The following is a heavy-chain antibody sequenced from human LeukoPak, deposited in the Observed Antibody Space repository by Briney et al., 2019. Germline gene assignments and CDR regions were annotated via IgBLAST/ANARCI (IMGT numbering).Heavy chain of an antibody. J-gene: IGHJ6*02. V-gene: IGHV1-8*01. D-gene: IGHD5-12*01. CDR3: ARGDIVATMDTYYHYGMDV. CDR2: MNPNSGNT. CDR1: GYTLTSYD. Sequence: ASVKVSCKASGYTLTSYDINWVRQATGQGLEWMGWMNPNSGNTGYAQKFQGRVTMTRNTSISTAYMELSSLRSEDTAVYYCARGDIVATMDTYYHYGMDVWGQGTTVTVSS.